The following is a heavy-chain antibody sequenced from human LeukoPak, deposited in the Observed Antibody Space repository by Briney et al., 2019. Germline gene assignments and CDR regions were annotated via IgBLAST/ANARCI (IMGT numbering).Heavy chain of an antibody. J-gene: IGHJ4*02. D-gene: IGHD2-15*01. V-gene: IGHV4-30-4*01. CDR2: IYYSGTT. Sequence: SETLSLTCTVSGGSISSDYYWSWIRPHPGKGLEWIGYIYYSGTTYYNPSLKSRVTISVDTSKNHFSLKLNSVTAADTAVCYCARDPDMGFDYWGQGALVTVSS. CDR3: ARDPDMGFDY. CDR1: GGSISSDYY.